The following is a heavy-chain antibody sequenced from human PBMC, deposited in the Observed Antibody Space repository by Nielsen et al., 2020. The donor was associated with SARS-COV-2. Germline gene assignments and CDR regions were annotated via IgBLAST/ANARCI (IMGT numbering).Heavy chain of an antibody. Sequence: GGSLRLSCAASGFTFSSYGMHWVRQAPGKGLEWVALSRDVSNKYYADSVKGRFTVSRDNSKNTLYLQMDSLRAEDTAVYYCAREKPLRYYYYGMDVWGQGTTVTVSS. CDR2: SRDVSNK. V-gene: IGHV3-30*02. J-gene: IGHJ6*02. D-gene: IGHD3-16*01. CDR3: AREKPLRYYYYGMDV. CDR1: GFTFSSYG.